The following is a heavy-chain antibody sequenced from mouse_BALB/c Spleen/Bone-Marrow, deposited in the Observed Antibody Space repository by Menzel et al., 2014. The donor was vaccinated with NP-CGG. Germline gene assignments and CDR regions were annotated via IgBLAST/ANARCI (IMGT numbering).Heavy chain of an antibody. CDR3: TRERETRYAMDY. CDR2: ISSGGSYT. V-gene: IGHV5-6-4*01. Sequence: EVQRVESGGGLVKPGGSLKLSCAASGFTFSSYTMSWVRQTPEKRLEWVATISSGGSYTYYPDSVKGRFTISRDNAKNTLYLQMSSLKSEDTAMYYCTRERETRYAMDYWGQGTSLTVSS. CDR1: GFTFSSYT. J-gene: IGHJ4*01.